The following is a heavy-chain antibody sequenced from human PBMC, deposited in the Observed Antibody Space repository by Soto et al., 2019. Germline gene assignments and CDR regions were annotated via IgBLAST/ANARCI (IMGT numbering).Heavy chain of an antibody. D-gene: IGHD6-19*01. CDR2: IYYSGST. CDR1: GGSVSSGSYY. CDR3: ARGFNSGWDPLDY. Sequence: SETLSLTCTVSGGSVSSGSYYWSWIRQPPGKGLEWIGYIYYSGSTNYNPSLKSRVTISVDTSKNQFSLKLSSVTAADTAVYYCARGFNSGWDPLDYWGQGTLVTVPS. J-gene: IGHJ4*02. V-gene: IGHV4-61*01.